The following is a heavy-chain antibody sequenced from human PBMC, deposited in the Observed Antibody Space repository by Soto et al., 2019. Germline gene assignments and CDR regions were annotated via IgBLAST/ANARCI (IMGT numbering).Heavy chain of an antibody. CDR3: AADGAGDY. Sequence: QMQLVQSGPEVKKPGTSVKVSCKASGFTFTSSAVQRVRQARGQRLDWRGWIVVGSGNTNYAQKFQERVTITRDMSTSTAYMELSSLRSEDTAVYYCAADGAGDYWGQGTLVTVSS. CDR2: IVVGSGNT. D-gene: IGHD3-10*01. J-gene: IGHJ4*02. CDR1: GFTFTSSA. V-gene: IGHV1-58*01.